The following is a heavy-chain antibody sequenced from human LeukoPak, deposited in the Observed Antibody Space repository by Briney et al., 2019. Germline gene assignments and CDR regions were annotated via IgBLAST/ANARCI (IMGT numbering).Heavy chain of an antibody. CDR1: GGTFSIYT. J-gene: IGHJ5*02. CDR3: ATGAPYRYCSSTSCYSWFDP. Sequence: SLKLSCKASGGTFSIYTISWVRQSPGQGLEWMGGFIAIFGKANYNQKFQCRVTITTDESTSTAYMELHSLRSEDTAVYYCATGAPYRYCSSTSCYSWFDPWGQGTLVTVSS. CDR2: FIAIFGKA. V-gene: IGHV1-69*05. D-gene: IGHD2-2*02.